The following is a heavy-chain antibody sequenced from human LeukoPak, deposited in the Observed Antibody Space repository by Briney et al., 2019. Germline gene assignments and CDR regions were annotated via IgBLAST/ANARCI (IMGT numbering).Heavy chain of an antibody. J-gene: IGHJ4*02. CDR2: ISGSGGST. CDR3: AKDGNLVYYYDSSGYYYYFDY. CDR1: GFTVSSNY. V-gene: IGHV3-23*01. D-gene: IGHD3-22*01. Sequence: GGSLRLSCAASGFTVSSNYMSWVRQAPGKGLEWVSAISGSGGSTYYADSVKGRFTISRDNSKNTLYLQMNSLRAEDTAVYYCAKDGNLVYYYDSSGYYYYFDYWGQGTLVTVSS.